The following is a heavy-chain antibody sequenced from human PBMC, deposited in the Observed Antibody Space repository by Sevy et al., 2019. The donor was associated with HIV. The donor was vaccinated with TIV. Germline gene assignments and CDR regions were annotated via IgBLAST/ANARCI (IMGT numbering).Heavy chain of an antibody. D-gene: IGHD5-12*01. Sequence: GGSLRLSCAASGFTFSNAWMSWVRQAPGKGLEWVGRIKSKTDGGTTDYAAPVKGRFTISRDDSKNTLYLQMNSLKPEDTAVYYCTTPLPVEMATIGYYYYMDVWGKGTTVTVSS. CDR3: TTPLPVEMATIGYYYYMDV. J-gene: IGHJ6*03. CDR2: IKSKTDGGTT. V-gene: IGHV3-15*01. CDR1: GFTFSNAW.